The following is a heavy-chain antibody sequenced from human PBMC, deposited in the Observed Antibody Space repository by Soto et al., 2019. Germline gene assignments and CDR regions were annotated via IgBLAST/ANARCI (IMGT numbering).Heavy chain of an antibody. D-gene: IGHD3-10*01. J-gene: IGHJ4*02. V-gene: IGHV4-59*08. CDR1: GGSISSYY. CDR2: IYYSGST. CDR3: ARHSXLLWFGESHY. Sequence: SETLSLTCTVSGGSISSYYWSWIRQPPGKGLEWIGYIYYSGSTNYNPSLKSRVTISVDTSKNQFSLKLSSVTAADTAVYYCARHSXLLWFGESHYWGQGTLVTVSS.